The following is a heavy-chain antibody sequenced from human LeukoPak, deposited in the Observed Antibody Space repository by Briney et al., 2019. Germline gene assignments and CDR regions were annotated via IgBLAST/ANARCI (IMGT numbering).Heavy chain of an antibody. V-gene: IGHV3-30*18. J-gene: IGHJ4*02. CDR3: AKGGWYKIAAAQD. CDR2: ISYDGSNK. CDR1: GFTFSSYG. Sequence: PGGSLRLSCAASGFTFSSYGMRWVRQAPGKGLEWVAVISYDGSNKYYAYSVKGRFTISRENTKNTLYLQMNILSAENTAVYYGAKGGWYKIAAAQDWGQATLVTVSS. D-gene: IGHD6-13*01.